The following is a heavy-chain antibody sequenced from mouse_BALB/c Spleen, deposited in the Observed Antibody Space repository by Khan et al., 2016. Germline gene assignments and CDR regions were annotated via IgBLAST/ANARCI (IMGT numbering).Heavy chain of an antibody. CDR3: ARTDRRGYFDY. Sequence: QVQLQQSGAELMKPGASVKISCKATGYTFSSYWIEWVKQRPGHGPEWIGEILPGSGSTNYNEKFRGKATFTADTSSNTAYMQLSSLTSEDSAVHYCARTDRRGYFDYWGQGTTLTVSS. J-gene: IGHJ2*01. CDR2: ILPGSGST. CDR1: GYTFSSYW. V-gene: IGHV1-9*01.